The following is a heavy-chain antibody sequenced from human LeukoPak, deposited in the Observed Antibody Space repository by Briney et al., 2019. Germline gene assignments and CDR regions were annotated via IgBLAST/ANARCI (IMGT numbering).Heavy chain of an antibody. Sequence: SQTLSLTCTVSGGSISSGDYYWSWNRQPPGKGLEWIGYIYYSGSTYYNPSLKSRVTISVDTSKNQFSLKLSSVTAADTAVYYCARSGSYPVGFDPWGQGTLVTVSS. D-gene: IGHD1-26*01. CDR3: ARSGSYPVGFDP. CDR1: GGSISSGDYY. V-gene: IGHV4-30-4*01. J-gene: IGHJ5*02. CDR2: IYYSGST.